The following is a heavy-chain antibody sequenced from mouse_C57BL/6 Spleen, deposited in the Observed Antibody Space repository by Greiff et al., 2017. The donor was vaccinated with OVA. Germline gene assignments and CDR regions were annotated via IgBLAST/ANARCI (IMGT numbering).Heavy chain of an antibody. CDR3: ARPYYYGR. D-gene: IGHD1-1*01. J-gene: IGHJ4*01. Sequence: EVQLVESGGGLVQPGGSLKLSCAASGFTFSSYTMSWVRQTPEKRLEWVATISGGGGNTYYPDSVKGRFTISRDNAKNTLYLQMSSLRSEDTALYYCARPYYYGRWGQGTSVTVSS. CDR2: ISGGGGNT. CDR1: GFTFSSYT. V-gene: IGHV5-9*01.